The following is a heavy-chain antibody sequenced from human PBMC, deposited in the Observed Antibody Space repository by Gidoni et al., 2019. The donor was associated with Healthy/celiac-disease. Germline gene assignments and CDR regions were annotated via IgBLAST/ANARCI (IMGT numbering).Heavy chain of an antibody. CDR1: GFTFSRYE. CDR2: ISSSGSTI. Sequence: EVQLVESGGGLVQPGGSLRLSCAACGFTFSRYEMNWVRQAPGKGLEWVSYISSSGSTIYYADSVKGRFTISRDNAKNSLYLQMNSLRAEDTAVYYCARDRTVTTDYYYYGMDVWGQGTTVTVSS. J-gene: IGHJ6*02. D-gene: IGHD4-4*01. V-gene: IGHV3-48*03. CDR3: ARDRTVTTDYYYYGMDV.